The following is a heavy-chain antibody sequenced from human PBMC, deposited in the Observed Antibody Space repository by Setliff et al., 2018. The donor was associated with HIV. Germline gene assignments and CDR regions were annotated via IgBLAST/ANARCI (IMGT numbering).Heavy chain of an antibody. CDR1: GGPSSGY. CDR2: ISHSGST. Sequence: NPSETLSLTCAVYGGPSSGYWSWVRQSPGKGLEWIGEISHSGSTNYNLSLKSRAAISVDTSKKQFSLKVRSLTAADTGLYYCARVKSIKTTLVRLWPRFDLWGQGTQVTSPQ. V-gene: IGHV4-34*01. D-gene: IGHD3-10*01. J-gene: IGHJ5*02. CDR3: ARVKSIKTTLVRLWPRFDL.